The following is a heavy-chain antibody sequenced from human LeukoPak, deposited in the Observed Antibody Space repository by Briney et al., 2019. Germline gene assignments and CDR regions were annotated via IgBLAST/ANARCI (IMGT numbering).Heavy chain of an antibody. Sequence: SVKVSCKASGGTYNNYAITWVRQAPGQGLEWVGGILPAFGTSNYAQRFQGRVAITADESTGTTYMELSSLRSEDTAVYYCARDHRGFYYGSGNYYYLDVWGKGTTVTVSS. CDR1: GGTYNNYA. D-gene: IGHD3-10*01. CDR2: ILPAFGTS. V-gene: IGHV1-69*13. CDR3: ARDHRGFYYGSGNYYYLDV. J-gene: IGHJ6*03.